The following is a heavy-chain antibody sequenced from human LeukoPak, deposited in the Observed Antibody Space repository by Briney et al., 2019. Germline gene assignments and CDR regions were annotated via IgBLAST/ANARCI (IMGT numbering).Heavy chain of an antibody. CDR1: GGSISSGGYS. D-gene: IGHD4-23*01. V-gene: IGHV4-30-2*01. CDR3: ARVSDYGGNDAFDI. J-gene: IGHJ3*02. CDR2: IYHSGST. Sequence: SQTLSLTCAASGGSISSGGYSWSWIRQPPGKGLEWIGYIYHSGSTYYNPSLKSRVTISVDRSKNQFSLKLSSVTAADTAVYYCARVSDYGGNDAFDIWGQGTMVTVSS.